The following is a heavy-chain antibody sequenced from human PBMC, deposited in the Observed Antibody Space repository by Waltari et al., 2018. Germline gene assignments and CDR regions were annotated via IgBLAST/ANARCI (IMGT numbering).Heavy chain of an antibody. V-gene: IGHV3-33*06. CDR1: GYTFTSYG. J-gene: IGHJ4*02. D-gene: IGHD6-6*01. CDR2: IWYDGSNK. CDR3: ANIMSIAARRGDY. Sequence: QVQLVQSGAEVKKPGASVKVSCKASGYTFTSYGMHWVRQAPGKGLEWVAVIWYDGSNKYYADSVKGRFTISRDNSKNTLYPQMNSLRAEDTAVYYCANIMSIAARRGDYWGQGTLVTVSS.